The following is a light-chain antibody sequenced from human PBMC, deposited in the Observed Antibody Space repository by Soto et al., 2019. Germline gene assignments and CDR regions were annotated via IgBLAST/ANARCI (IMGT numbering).Light chain of an antibody. CDR3: QHYYDWPPMYP. CDR2: DAS. V-gene: IGKV3-15*01. J-gene: IGKJ2*01. CDR1: QSIRSS. Sequence: EIVMTQSPATLAGSPGERATLSCRASQSIRSSLAWYQQKPGQAPRLLMYDASTRATGCPDRFSGSGSGPEFTLTISSLQSEDFAVYYCQHYYDWPPMYPFGQGTKLEIK.